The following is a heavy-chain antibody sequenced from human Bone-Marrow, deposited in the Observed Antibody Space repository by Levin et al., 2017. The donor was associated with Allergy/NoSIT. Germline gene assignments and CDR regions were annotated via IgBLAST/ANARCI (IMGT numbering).Heavy chain of an antibody. D-gene: IGHD3-9*01. CDR1: GGSINSGDSY. V-gene: IGHV4-30-4*01. CDR2: IYYSGST. CDR3: ARLSLTFYDILTGYYSPIGTFDY. J-gene: IGHJ4*02. Sequence: SQTLSPTCNVSGGSINSGDSYWSWIRQPPGKGLEWIGYIYYSGSTYYNPSLKSRITISIDTSKGQFSLQLSSVTAADTAVYYCARLSLTFYDILTGYYSPIGTFDYWGQGTLVTVSS.